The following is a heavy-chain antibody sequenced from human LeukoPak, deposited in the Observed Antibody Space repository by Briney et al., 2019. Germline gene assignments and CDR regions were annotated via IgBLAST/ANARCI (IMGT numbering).Heavy chain of an antibody. CDR2: INHSGST. V-gene: IGHV4-34*01. CDR3: ARGGYPYDSGSYRYKKFDY. Sequence: PSETLSLTCAVYGGSFSGYYWSWIRQPPGKGLEWIGEINHSGSTNYNPSLKSRVTISVDTSKNQFSLKLSSVTAADTAVYYCARGGYPYDSGSYRYKKFDYWGQGTLVTVSS. D-gene: IGHD3-10*01. J-gene: IGHJ4*02. CDR1: GGSFSGYY.